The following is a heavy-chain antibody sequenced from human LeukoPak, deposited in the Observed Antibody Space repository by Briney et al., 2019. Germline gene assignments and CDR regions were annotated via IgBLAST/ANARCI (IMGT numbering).Heavy chain of an antibody. D-gene: IGHD6-19*01. CDR2: IYYSGGT. CDR3: ARQAPSSGTTFDI. V-gene: IGHV4-39*01. CDR1: GGSISSSSYY. J-gene: IGHJ3*02. Sequence: PSQTLSLICIVSGGSISSSSYYLGWIRQPPRKGLEWIGSIYYSGGTYYNPSLKSRVTISVDTPKNQFSLKLSSVTAADTAVYYCARQAPSSGTTFDIWGQGTLVTVSS.